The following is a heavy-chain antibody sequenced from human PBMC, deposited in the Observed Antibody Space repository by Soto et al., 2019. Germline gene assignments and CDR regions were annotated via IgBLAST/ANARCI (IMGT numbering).Heavy chain of an antibody. D-gene: IGHD6-13*01. CDR2: INPSGGST. Sequence: ASVKVSCKASGYTFTSYYMHWVRQAPGQGLEWMGIINPSGGSTSYAQKFQGRVTMTRDTSTSTVYMELSSLRSEDTAVYYCARAVKGPGVAAAGPVFAYWGQGTLVTVSS. CDR1: GYTFTSYY. V-gene: IGHV1-46*01. CDR3: ARAVKGPGVAAAGPVFAY. J-gene: IGHJ4*02.